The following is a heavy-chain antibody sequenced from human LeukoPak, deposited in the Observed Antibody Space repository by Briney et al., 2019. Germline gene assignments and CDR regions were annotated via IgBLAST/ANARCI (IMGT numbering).Heavy chain of an antibody. V-gene: IGHV3-48*03. CDR2: ISSSGSTI. CDR1: GFTFSSYE. D-gene: IGHD3/OR15-3a*01. Sequence: PGGSLRLSCAASGFTFSSYEMNWVRQAPGKGLEWVSYISSSGSTIYYADSVKGRFTISRDNAKNSLYLQMNSLRAEDTAVYYCARDGGTGVYSSWGQGTLVTASS. CDR3: ARDGGTGVYSS. J-gene: IGHJ5*02.